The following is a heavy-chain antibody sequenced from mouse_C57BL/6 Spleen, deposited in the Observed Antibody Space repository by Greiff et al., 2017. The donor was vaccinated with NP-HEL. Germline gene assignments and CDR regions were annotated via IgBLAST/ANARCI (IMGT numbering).Heavy chain of an antibody. V-gene: IGHV10-1*01. J-gene: IGHJ1*03. CDR3: VRQRGNWYFDV. CDR2: IRSKSNNYAT. Sequence: EVQVVESGGGLVQPKGSLKLSCAASGFSFNTYAMNWVRQAPGKGLEWVARIRSKSNNYATYYADSVKDRFTISRDDSESMLYLQMNNLKTEDTAMYYCVRQRGNWYFDVWGTGTTVTVSS. CDR1: GFSFNTYA.